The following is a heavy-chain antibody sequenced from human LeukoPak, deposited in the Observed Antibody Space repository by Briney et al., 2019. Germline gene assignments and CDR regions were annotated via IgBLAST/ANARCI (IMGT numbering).Heavy chain of an antibody. J-gene: IGHJ4*02. V-gene: IGHV3-48*01. CDR1: GVTFSGYS. CDR2: ISASGGTT. Sequence: GGSLRLSCSTSGVTFSGYSMNWVRRAPGKGLEWLSYISASGGTTYYADSVNGRFTISRDNAKNSLFLEMNSLRVDDTAMYFCARSSLERHYSFDFWGRGTLVTVSS. CDR3: ARSSLERHYSFDF. D-gene: IGHD1-1*01.